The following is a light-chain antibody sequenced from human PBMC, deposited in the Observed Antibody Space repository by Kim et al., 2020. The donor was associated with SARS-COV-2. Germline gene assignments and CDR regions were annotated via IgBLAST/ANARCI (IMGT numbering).Light chain of an antibody. V-gene: IGLV3-1*01. CDR3: QAWDSSTAV. CDR1: KLGDKY. J-gene: IGLJ2*01. Sequence: LSPGQTPTISCSGDKLGDKYACWYQQKPGQSPVLVIYQDSKRPSGIPERFSGSNSGNTATLTISGTQAMDEADYYCQAWDSSTAVFGGGTQLTVL. CDR2: QDS.